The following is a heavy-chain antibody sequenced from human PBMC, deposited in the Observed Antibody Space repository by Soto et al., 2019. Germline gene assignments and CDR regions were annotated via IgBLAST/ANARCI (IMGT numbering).Heavy chain of an antibody. Sequence: QVQLVQSGAEVKKPGSSVQVSCKASGGTFSSYTISWVRQAPGQGLEWMGRIIPILGIANYAQKFQGRVTITADKSTSTAYMELSSLRSEDTAVYYCARVPLTTDRDYYYGMDVWGQGTTVTVSS. CDR3: ARVPLTTDRDYYYGMDV. D-gene: IGHD1-1*01. CDR1: GGTFSSYT. V-gene: IGHV1-69*02. CDR2: IIPILGIA. J-gene: IGHJ6*02.